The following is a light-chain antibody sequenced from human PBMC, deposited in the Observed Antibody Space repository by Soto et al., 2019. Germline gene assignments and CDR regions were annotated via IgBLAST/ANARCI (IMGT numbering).Light chain of an antibody. Sequence: DIQMTQSPSSLSASVGDRVTITCRASQSISSYLNWYQQKPGKAPKLLIYAASSLQSGVPSRFSGSGSGTDFTLTISSLQPEDFATYYCQQSYSTPQTFGQGTKLYIK. CDR1: QSISSY. V-gene: IGKV1-39*01. J-gene: IGKJ2*01. CDR2: AAS. CDR3: QQSYSTPQT.